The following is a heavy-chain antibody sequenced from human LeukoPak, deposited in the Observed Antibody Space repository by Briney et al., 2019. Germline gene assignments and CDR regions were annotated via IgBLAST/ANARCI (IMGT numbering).Heavy chain of an antibody. CDR3: AKDPRSIVVVIFDY. J-gene: IGHJ4*02. V-gene: IGHV3-23*01. CDR1: GFTFSSYA. D-gene: IGHD3-22*01. Sequence: GGSLRLSCAASGFTFSSYAMSWVRQAPGEGLEWVSAISGSGGSTYYADSVKGRFTTSRDNSKNTLYLQMNSLRAEDTAVYYCAKDPRSIVVVIFDYWGQGTLVTVSS. CDR2: ISGSGGST.